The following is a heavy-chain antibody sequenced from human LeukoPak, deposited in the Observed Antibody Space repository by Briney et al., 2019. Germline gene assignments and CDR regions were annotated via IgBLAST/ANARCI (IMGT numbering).Heavy chain of an antibody. CDR1: GFTFTDYS. J-gene: IGHJ6*03. D-gene: IGHD6-25*01. CDR3: ARDGSGFYHYYYMDV. Sequence: GGPLRLSCAASGFTFTDYSINRLRQAPGKGLEWVSSISVVSTYKNYADSVKGGFTISRDNAKNLLFLQMSSLRAEDTAVYYCARDGSGFYHYYYMDVWGKGTTVTVSS. V-gene: IGHV3-21*06. CDR2: ISVVSTYK.